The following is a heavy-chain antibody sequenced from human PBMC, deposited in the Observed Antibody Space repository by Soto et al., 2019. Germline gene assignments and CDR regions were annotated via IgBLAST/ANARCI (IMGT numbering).Heavy chain of an antibody. Sequence: GGSLRLSCAASGFTFNNFAMIWVRQAPGKGLEWVSAISGSGDTTYYADSVKGRFTITRDNSKNTLYLQMNSLRADDTAVYYCAKDYGSGWSVDYWGQGALVTVSS. CDR2: ISGSGDTT. D-gene: IGHD6-19*01. CDR1: GFTFNNFA. J-gene: IGHJ4*02. CDR3: AKDYGSGWSVDY. V-gene: IGHV3-23*01.